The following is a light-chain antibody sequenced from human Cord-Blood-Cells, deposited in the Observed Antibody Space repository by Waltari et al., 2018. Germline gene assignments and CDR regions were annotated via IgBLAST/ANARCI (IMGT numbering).Light chain of an antibody. CDR1: SSEVGSYHL. V-gene: IGLV2-23*01. Sequence: QSALTQPASASGSPGQSLPIPCTGSSSEVGSYHLVSWYQQPPGKAPKLMIYEGSKRPSGVSNRFSGSKSGNTASLTISGLQAEDEADYYCCSYAGSSFYVFGTGTKVTVL. CDR3: CSYAGSSFYV. CDR2: EGS. J-gene: IGLJ1*01.